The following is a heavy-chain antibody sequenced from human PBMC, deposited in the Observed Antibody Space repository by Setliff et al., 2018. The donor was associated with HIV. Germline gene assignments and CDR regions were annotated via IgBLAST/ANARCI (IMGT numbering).Heavy chain of an antibody. CDR3: AREDSDGYVDI. J-gene: IGHJ4*02. CDR1: GGSFSAYY. D-gene: IGHD2-21*01. V-gene: IGHV4-34*01. CDR2: IHHSGST. Sequence: SETLSLTCAVYGGSFSAYYWSWIRQPPGKGLEWIGEIHHSGSTNYNPSLKSRVTISVDTSKKHLSLKLTSVTAADTAMYYCAREDSDGYVDIWGQGTLVTVSS.